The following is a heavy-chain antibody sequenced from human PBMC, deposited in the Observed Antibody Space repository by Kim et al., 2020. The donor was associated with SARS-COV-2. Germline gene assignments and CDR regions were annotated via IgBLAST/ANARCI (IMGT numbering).Heavy chain of an antibody. D-gene: IGHD3-16*02. V-gene: IGHV3-49*03. Sequence: GWSLRLSCSGSGFTFGDYPVAWYRQAPGQRLEWIGFIRTQTYRGTTRYAASVEGRFTISRDDSNSIAYLHMDSLKLEDTAVYYCARDRSSSVIADVWGQGTTVMVSS. J-gene: IGHJ6*02. CDR3: ARDRSSSVIADV. CDR1: GFTFGDYP. CDR2: IRTQTYRGTT.